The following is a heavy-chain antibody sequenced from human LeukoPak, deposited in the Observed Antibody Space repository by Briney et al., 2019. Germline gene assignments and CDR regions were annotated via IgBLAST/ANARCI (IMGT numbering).Heavy chain of an antibody. CDR1: GFTFSNYW. CDR3: AKGLRYCSGGSCYSYYYYYYYMDV. J-gene: IGHJ6*03. V-gene: IGHV3-74*01. Sequence: GGSQRLSCAASGFTFSNYWMHWVRQAPGKGLVWVSRINSDGSRTTYADSVKGRFTISRDNSKNTLYLQMNSLRAEDTAVYYCAKGLRYCSGGSCYSYYYYYYYMDVWGKGTTVTVSS. D-gene: IGHD2-15*01. CDR2: INSDGSRT.